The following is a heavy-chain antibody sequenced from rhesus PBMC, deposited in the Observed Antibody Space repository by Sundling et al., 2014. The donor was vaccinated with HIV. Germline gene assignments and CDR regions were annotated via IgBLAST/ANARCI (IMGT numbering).Heavy chain of an antibody. CDR2: LVVVGVGT. J-gene: IGHJ4*01. CDR3: AKLLGNTDY. Sequence: EVQLMETGGGLVQPGGSRTTLLCSLWIHLQYLWHVLGPPGSREGAWNGSQILVVVGVGTDYADSVKGRFTISRDNSRNTLSLQMSSLRVEDTAIYYCAKLLGNTDYWGQGVLVTVSS. V-gene: IGHV3S42*01. D-gene: IGHD1-44*01. CDR1: IHLQYLW.